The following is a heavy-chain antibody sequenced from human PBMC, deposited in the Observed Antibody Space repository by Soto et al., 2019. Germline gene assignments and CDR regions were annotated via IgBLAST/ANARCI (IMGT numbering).Heavy chain of an antibody. CDR1: GFTFSSYW. Sequence: HPGGSLRLSCAASGFTFSSYWMSWVRQAPGKGLEWVANIKQDGSEKYYVDSVKGRFTISRDNAKNSLYLQMNSLRAEDTAVYYCARDRCRSTSCYWLDAFDIWGQGTMVTVSS. D-gene: IGHD2-2*01. V-gene: IGHV3-7*01. CDR2: IKQDGSEK. J-gene: IGHJ3*02. CDR3: ARDRCRSTSCYWLDAFDI.